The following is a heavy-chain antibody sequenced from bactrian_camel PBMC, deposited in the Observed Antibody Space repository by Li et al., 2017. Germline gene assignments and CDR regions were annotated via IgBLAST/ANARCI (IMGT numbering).Heavy chain of an antibody. CDR3: AATEETRAYGLVVLAADQYNY. Sequence: VQLVESGGGSVQAGGSLRLSCTGSGFEFSRYGVSWVRRAPGKEYEQFAGIDLDLNTTTYRDSVKGRFTLSQDRAKNTVHLQMNSLKPEDTAVYYCAATEETRAYGLVVLAADQYNYWGQGTQVTVS. J-gene: IGHJ4*01. V-gene: IGHV3S40*01. D-gene: IGHD5*01. CDR1: GFEFSRYG. CDR2: IDLDLNTT.